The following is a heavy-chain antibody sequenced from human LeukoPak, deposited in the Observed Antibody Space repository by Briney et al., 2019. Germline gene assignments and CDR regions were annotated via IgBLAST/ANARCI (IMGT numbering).Heavy chain of an antibody. CDR1: GFTFSSYA. Sequence: GGSLRLSCAASGFTFSSYAMGWVRQAPGKGLEWVSRINSDGSSTSYADSVKGRFTISRDNAKNTLYLQMNSLRAEDTAVYYCARGRRVVVPRAFDIWGQGTMVTVSS. CDR2: INSDGSST. J-gene: IGHJ3*02. V-gene: IGHV3-74*01. CDR3: ARGRRVVVPRAFDI. D-gene: IGHD3-22*01.